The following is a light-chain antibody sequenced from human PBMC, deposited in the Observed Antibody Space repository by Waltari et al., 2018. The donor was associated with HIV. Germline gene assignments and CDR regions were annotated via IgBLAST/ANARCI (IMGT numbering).Light chain of an antibody. CDR2: AAS. V-gene: IGKV1-12*01. Sequence: DIQMTQSPSSVSASVGDRVTITCRATQDVGTWLAWYQQRPGKAPYLLIYAASHLKSGVPSRFSGSGSGTDFTLTSSSLQPEDFATYYCHQANTFPYTFGQGTKLEMK. CDR1: QDVGTW. CDR3: HQANTFPYT. J-gene: IGKJ2*01.